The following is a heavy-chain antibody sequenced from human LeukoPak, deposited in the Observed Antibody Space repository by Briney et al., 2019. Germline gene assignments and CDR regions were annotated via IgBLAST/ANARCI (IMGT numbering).Heavy chain of an antibody. CDR2: IRFDGSIQ. Sequence: GGSLRLSCAASGFTFSSYGMHWVRQAPGKGLEWVSFIRFDGSIQYYADSVKGRFTISRDNSKNTLFLQMNSLRAEDTAVYYCARVPADYYYYYMDVWGKGTTVTVSS. V-gene: IGHV3-30*02. CDR1: GFTFSSYG. J-gene: IGHJ6*03. CDR3: ARVPADYYYYYMDV.